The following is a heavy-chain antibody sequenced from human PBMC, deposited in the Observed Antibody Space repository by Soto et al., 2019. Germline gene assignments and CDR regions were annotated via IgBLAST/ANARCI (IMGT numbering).Heavy chain of an antibody. CDR1: GASVNSYH. D-gene: IGHD6-13*01. Sequence: PSETLSLTCTVSGASVNSYHWSWIRQPAGKGLEWIGHIHSSGSTNYNPSLKSRVTMSVDTSKNQFSLRLMSLTAADTAVYYCARDQGVAAAGITWFDPWGQGSLVTVSS. CDR3: ARDQGVAAAGITWFDP. J-gene: IGHJ5*02. CDR2: IHSSGST. V-gene: IGHV4-4*07.